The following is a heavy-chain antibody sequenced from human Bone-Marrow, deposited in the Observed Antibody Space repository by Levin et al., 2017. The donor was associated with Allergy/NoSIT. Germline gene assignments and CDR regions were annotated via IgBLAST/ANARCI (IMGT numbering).Heavy chain of an antibody. D-gene: IGHD3-10*01. Sequence: GESLKISCAASGFTFSSFWMHWVRQVPGKGLVWVSRINSDGNVTSYTDSVKGRFTISRDNAKNTLYLQMNSLRAEDTAVYYCAREVPYGYLHYWGQGSLVTVSS. CDR3: AREVPYGYLHY. CDR1: GFTFSSFW. CDR2: INSDGNVT. V-gene: IGHV3-74*01. J-gene: IGHJ4*02.